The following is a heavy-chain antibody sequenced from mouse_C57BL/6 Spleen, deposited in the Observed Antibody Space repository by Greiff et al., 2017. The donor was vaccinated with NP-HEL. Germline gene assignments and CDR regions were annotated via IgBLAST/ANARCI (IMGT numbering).Heavy chain of an antibody. CDR3: ARKGGRYSYYFDY. V-gene: IGHV1-18*01. Sequence: SGPELVKPGASVKIPCKASGYTFTDYNMDWVKQSHGKSLEWIGDINPNNGGTIYNQKFKGKATLTVDKSSSTAYMELRSLTSEDTAVYYCARKGGRYSYYFDYWGQGTTLTVSS. J-gene: IGHJ2*01. CDR1: GYTFTDYN. CDR2: INPNNGGT. D-gene: IGHD2-12*01.